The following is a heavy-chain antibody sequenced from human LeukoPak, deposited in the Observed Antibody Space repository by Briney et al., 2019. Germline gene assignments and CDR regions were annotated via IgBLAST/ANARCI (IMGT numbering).Heavy chain of an antibody. CDR3: ARTIVGAAFDY. V-gene: IGHV3-74*01. J-gene: IGHJ4*02. CDR2: IDGDGSST. D-gene: IGHD1-26*01. CDR1: GFTFSSYW. Sequence: GGSLRLSCAASGFTFSSYWMHWVRQAPGKGLVWVSRIDGDGSSTTYADSVKGRFIISRDNAKSTLYLQMNSLRAEDTAVYYCARTIVGAAFDYWGQGTLVTVSS.